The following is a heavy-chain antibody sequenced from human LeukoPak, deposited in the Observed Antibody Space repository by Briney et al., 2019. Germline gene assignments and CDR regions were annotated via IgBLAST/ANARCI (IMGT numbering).Heavy chain of an antibody. CDR1: GFTFGSYG. Sequence: GGSLRLSCAASGFTFGSYGMHWVRQAPGKGLEWVAVISYDGSDKYYADSVKGRFTISRDNSRNTLYLQMNSLRAEDTAIYYCAKEVGPREGFDIWGQGTMVTVSS. CDR2: ISYDGSDK. J-gene: IGHJ3*02. V-gene: IGHV3-30*18. D-gene: IGHD3-16*01. CDR3: AKEVGPREGFDI.